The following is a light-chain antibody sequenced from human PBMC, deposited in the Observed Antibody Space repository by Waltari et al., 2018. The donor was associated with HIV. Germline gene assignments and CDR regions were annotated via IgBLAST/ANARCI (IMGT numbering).Light chain of an antibody. CDR1: SSDVGDYNS. Sequence: QSVLTQPASVSGSPGQSIPIPCPGASSDVGDYNSVSWYQQSPGQAPKLLIYEVSDRPSGVSNRFSGSKSGNTASLTISGLQPEDESNYYCSSYSKSNSLVFGTGTKVTVL. J-gene: IGLJ1*01. CDR2: EVS. V-gene: IGLV2-14*01. CDR3: SSYSKSNSLV.